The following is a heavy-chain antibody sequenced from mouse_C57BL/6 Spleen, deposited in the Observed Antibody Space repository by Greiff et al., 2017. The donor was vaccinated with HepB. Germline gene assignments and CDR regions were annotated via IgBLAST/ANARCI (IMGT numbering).Heavy chain of an antibody. CDR1: GYTFTDYE. D-gene: IGHD4-1*01. Sequence: VKLMESGAELVRPGASVTLSCKASGYTFTDYEMHWVKQTPVHGLEWIGAIDPETGGTAYNQKFKGKAILTADKSSSTAYMELRSLTSEDSAVYYCTTPPLGYFDYWGQGTTLTVSS. CDR3: TTPPLGYFDY. J-gene: IGHJ2*01. CDR2: IDPETGGT. V-gene: IGHV1-15*01.